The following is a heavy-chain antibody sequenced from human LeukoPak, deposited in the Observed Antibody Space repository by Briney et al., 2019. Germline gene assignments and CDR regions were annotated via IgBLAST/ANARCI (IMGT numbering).Heavy chain of an antibody. J-gene: IGHJ4*02. D-gene: IGHD3-16*01. CDR3: ARTYYDYVWGSFHFDY. V-gene: IGHV4-61*02. CDR2: IYTSGST. Sequence: PSETLSLTCTVSGGSISSSSYSWSWIRQPAGKGLEWIGRIYTSGSTNYNPSLKSRVTISVDTSKNQFSLKLSSVTAADTAVYYCARTYYDYVWGSFHFDYWGQGTLVTVSS. CDR1: GGSISSSSYS.